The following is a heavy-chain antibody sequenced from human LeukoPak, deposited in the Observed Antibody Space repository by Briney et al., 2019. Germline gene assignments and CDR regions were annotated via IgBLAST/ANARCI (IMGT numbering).Heavy chain of an antibody. J-gene: IGHJ4*02. Sequence: PSETPSLTCTVSDGSISSSSYYWGWIRQPPGKGLEWIGSIYYSGSTYYNPSLKSRVTISVDTSMNHFSLKLSSVTASDTAVYYCARQNTRDGYSHWGQGTLVTVSS. CDR2: IYYSGST. CDR1: DGSISSSSYY. D-gene: IGHD5-24*01. V-gene: IGHV4-39*01. CDR3: ARQNTRDGYSH.